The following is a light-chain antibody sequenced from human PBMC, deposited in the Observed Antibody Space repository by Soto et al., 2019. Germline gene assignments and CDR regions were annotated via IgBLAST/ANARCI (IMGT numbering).Light chain of an antibody. J-gene: IGKJ3*01. CDR1: QSVSSY. CDR2: DAS. CDR3: QQRSYWPFT. V-gene: IGKV3-11*01. Sequence: EIVLTQSPATLSLSPGERATLSCRASQSVSSYLAWYQQKPGQAPRLLIYDASNRATGIPARFSGSGSGADFTLTISRLEPEDFAVYYCQQRSYWPFTFGPGNKVDIK.